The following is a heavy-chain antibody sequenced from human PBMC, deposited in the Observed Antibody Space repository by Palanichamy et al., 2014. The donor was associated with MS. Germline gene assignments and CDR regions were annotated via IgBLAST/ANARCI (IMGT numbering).Heavy chain of an antibody. J-gene: IGHJ3*02. CDR3: AREGDIVVGRAFDI. D-gene: IGHD2-2*01. Sequence: EVQLVESGGGLIQPGGSLRLSCAASGFTVSSNYMSWVRQAPEKGLEWVSVIYSGGSTYYADSVKGRFTISRDNSKNTLHLQMSSLRAEDTAVYYCAREGDIVVGRAFDIWGQGTMVTVSS. CDR1: GFTVSSNY. V-gene: IGHV3-53*01. CDR2: IYSGGST.